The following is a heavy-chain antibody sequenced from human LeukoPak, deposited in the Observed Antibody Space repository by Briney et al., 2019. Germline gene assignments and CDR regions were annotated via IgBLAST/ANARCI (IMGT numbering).Heavy chain of an antibody. D-gene: IGHD5-24*01. CDR1: GFIFDDYG. Sequence: GGSLRLSCAASGFIFDDYGMTWVRQTPGKGLEWVSGINWIGGSTGYADSVKGRFTISGDNAKNSLYLHMNSLRAEDTALYFCARDLGYKDYVSAFDIWGQGTMVTVSS. CDR2: INWIGGST. J-gene: IGHJ3*02. V-gene: IGHV3-20*04. CDR3: ARDLGYKDYVSAFDI.